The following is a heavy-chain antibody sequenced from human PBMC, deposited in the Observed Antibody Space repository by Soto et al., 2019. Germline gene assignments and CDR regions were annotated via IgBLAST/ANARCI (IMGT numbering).Heavy chain of an antibody. V-gene: IGHV4-31*03. CDR2: IYYSGST. J-gene: IGHJ6*02. CDR1: GGSISSGGYY. CDR3: ARGLAYGDYVYGMDV. D-gene: IGHD4-17*01. Sequence: QVQLQESGPGLVKPSQTLSLTCTVSGGSISSGGYYWSWIRQHPGKGLEWIGYIYYSGSTYYNPSLKSRVTLXXAXSXSQFSLKLSSVTAADTAVYYCARGLAYGDYVYGMDVWGPGTTVTGSS.